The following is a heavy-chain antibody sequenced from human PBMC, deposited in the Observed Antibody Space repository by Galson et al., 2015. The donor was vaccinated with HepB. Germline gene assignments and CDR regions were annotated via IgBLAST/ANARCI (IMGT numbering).Heavy chain of an antibody. Sequence: SVKVSCKASGYTFTSYYMHWVRQAPGQGLEWMGIINPSGGSTSYAQKFQGRVTMTRDTSTSTVYMELSSLRSEDTAVYYCARDQRFYDSSGYLDYWGQGTLVTVSS. CDR1: GYTFTSYY. J-gene: IGHJ4*02. D-gene: IGHD3-22*01. CDR2: INPSGGST. CDR3: ARDQRFYDSSGYLDY. V-gene: IGHV1-46*01.